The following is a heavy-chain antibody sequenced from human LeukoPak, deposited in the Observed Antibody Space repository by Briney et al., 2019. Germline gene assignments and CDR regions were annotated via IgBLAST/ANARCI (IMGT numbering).Heavy chain of an antibody. CDR2: INHSGST. V-gene: IGHV4-34*01. D-gene: IGHD3-22*01. Sequence: SETLSLTCAVYGGSFSGYYWSWIRQPPGKGLEWIGEINHSGSTNYNPSLKSRVTISVDTSKNQFSLKLSSVTAADTAVYHCAYSSGPSLYYYYGMDVWGQGTTVTVSS. J-gene: IGHJ6*02. CDR3: AYSSGPSLYYYYGMDV. CDR1: GGSFSGYY.